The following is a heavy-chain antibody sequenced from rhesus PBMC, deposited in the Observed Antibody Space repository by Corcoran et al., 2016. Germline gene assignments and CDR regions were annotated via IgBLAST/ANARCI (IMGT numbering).Heavy chain of an antibody. J-gene: IGHJ5-2*02. CDR2: SYGSGSST. CDR1: GGSISSSY. D-gene: IGHD6-31*01. CDR3: ARRDSSGWYSLDV. V-gene: IGHV4-169*01. Sequence: QLQLQESGPGLVKPSETLSLTCAVSGGSISSSYWIWIRPAPGKGLGWVGYSYGSGSSTNYNPSLKSRVTLSVDTSKNQLSLKLSSVTAADTAVYYCARRDSSGWYSLDVWGRGVLVTVSS.